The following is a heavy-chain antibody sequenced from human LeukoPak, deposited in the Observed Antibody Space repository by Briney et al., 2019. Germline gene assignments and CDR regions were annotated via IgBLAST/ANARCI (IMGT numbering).Heavy chain of an antibody. CDR1: GFTFTTCN. Sequence: PGGSLRLSCAASGFTFTTCNMNWFRQAPGKGLEWVSAISGSGGSTYYADSVKGRFTISRDNSKNTLYLQMNSLRAEDTAVYYCAKELNDFWSGYLKYNDAFDIWGQGTMVTVSS. V-gene: IGHV3-23*01. J-gene: IGHJ3*02. D-gene: IGHD3-3*01. CDR2: ISGSGGST. CDR3: AKELNDFWSGYLKYNDAFDI.